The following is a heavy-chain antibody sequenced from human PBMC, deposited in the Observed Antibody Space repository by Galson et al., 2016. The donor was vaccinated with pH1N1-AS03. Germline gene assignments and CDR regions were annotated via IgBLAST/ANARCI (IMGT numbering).Heavy chain of an antibody. V-gene: IGHV1-2*04. Sequence: SVKVSCKASGYTFTGFSINWVRQAPGQGLELMGWINPKSGVTNYAQKFQAWVTMTRDTSSSTAYMELSGLKSDDTAVYYCPRDPRGPCTSSTCPTAYYFGMDVGGQGTTVIVSS. D-gene: IGHD2-2*01. CDR3: PRDPRGPCTSSTCPTAYYFGMDV. CDR1: GYTFTGFS. J-gene: IGHJ6*02. CDR2: INPKSGVT.